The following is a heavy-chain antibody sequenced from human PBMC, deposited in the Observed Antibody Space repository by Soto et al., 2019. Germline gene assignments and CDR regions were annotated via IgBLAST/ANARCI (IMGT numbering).Heavy chain of an antibody. CDR3: ARHQIKAVTFDY. CDR2: IYYSGST. D-gene: IGHD4-17*01. CDR1: GGSISSSSYY. J-gene: IGHJ4*02. Sequence: SETLSLTCTVSGGSISSSSYYWGWIRQPPGKGLEWIGSIYYSGSTYYNPSLKSRVTISVDTSKNQFSLKLSSVTAADTAVYYCARHQIKAVTFDYWGQGTLVTVSS. V-gene: IGHV4-39*01.